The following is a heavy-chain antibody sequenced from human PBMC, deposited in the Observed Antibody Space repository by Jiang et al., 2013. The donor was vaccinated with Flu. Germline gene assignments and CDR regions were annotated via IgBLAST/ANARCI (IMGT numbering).Heavy chain of an antibody. CDR2: IYHGGIT. Sequence: LVKPSGTLSLTCAVSGDSISSSHWWSWVRQPPGKGLEWIGEIYHGGITNYNPSLKSRVTISVDNSKNQFSLKLISVTAADTAVYFCASRHYASGSYDYYYYGMDAWGQGTTVTVSS. V-gene: IGHV4-4*02. CDR3: ASRHYASGSYDYYYYGMDA. J-gene: IGHJ6*02. CDR1: GDSISSSHW. D-gene: IGHD3-10*01.